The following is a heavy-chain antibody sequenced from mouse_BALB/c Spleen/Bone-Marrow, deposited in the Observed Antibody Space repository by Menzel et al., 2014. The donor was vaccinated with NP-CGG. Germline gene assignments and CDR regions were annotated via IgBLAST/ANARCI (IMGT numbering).Heavy chain of an antibody. Sequence: VQLQQSGPELVKPGASVKISCKASGYSFTGYFMNWMKPSHGKSLEWIGRINPYNGDPFYNRKFKGKATLTVDKSSSTAHMELLSLTSEDSAVYYCGRGNYDYDSWFGYWGQGTLVTVSA. CDR1: GYSFTGYF. CDR2: INPYNGDP. D-gene: IGHD2-4*01. J-gene: IGHJ3*01. CDR3: GRGNYDYDSWFGY. V-gene: IGHV1-37*01.